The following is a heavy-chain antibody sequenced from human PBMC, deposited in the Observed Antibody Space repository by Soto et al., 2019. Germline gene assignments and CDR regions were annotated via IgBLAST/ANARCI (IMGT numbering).Heavy chain of an antibody. Sequence: GGSLRLSCAASGFTFSSYAMHWVRQAPGKGLEWVAVISYDGSNKYYADSVKGRFTISRDNSKNTLYLQMNSLRAEDTAVYYCARGGDYGEGQGCFDYWGQGTLVTVSS. CDR2: ISYDGSNK. J-gene: IGHJ4*02. CDR3: ARGGDYGEGQGCFDY. D-gene: IGHD4-17*01. CDR1: GFTFSSYA. V-gene: IGHV3-30-3*01.